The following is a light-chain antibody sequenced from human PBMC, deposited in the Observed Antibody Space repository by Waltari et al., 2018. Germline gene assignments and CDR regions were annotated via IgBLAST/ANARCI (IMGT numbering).Light chain of an antibody. V-gene: IGKV4-1*01. J-gene: IGKJ4*01. CDR3: QQYYSTPPS. CDR2: WAS. Sequence: DIVMTQSPDSLAVSLGERATIDCKSGQSILYSSNNKNYLAWYQRKPGQPPKLLIYWASTRESGVPDRFSGSGSGTDFTLTISSLQAEDVAVYYCQQYYSTPPSFGGGTKVEIK. CDR1: QSILYSSNNKNY.